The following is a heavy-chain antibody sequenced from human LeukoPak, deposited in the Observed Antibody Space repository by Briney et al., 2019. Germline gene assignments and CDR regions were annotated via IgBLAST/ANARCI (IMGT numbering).Heavy chain of an antibody. V-gene: IGHV3-53*01. Sequence: GGSLRLSCAASGFTVSSNHMSWVRQAPGKGLEWVSIIYSGYGTYYADPVKGRFTISRDNSKNTLYLQMNSLRAEDTAVYYCATAEGENWGQGTLVTVSS. J-gene: IGHJ4*02. D-gene: IGHD3-16*01. CDR2: IYSGYGT. CDR3: ATAEGEN. CDR1: GFTVSSNH.